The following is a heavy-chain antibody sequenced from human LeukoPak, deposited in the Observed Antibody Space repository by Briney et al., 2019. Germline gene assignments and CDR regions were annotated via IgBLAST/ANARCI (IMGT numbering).Heavy chain of an antibody. V-gene: IGHV6-1*01. J-gene: IGHJ2*01. CDR3: ARGIAVAGTENWYFDL. D-gene: IGHD6-19*01. Sequence: SQTLSLTCAISGDSVSSNSAAWNWIRQSPSRGLEWLGRTYYRSKWYNDYAVSVKSRITINPDTSKNQFSLQLNSVTPEDTAVYYCARGIAVAGTENWYFDLWGRGTLVTVSS. CDR2: TYYRSKWYN. CDR1: GDSVSSNSAA.